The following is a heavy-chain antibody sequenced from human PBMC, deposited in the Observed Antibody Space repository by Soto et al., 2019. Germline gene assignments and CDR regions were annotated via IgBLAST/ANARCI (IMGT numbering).Heavy chain of an antibody. CDR2: ISWNSGSI. Sequence: HPGGSLRLSCAASGFTFDDYAMHWVRQAPGKGLEWVSGISWNSGSIGYADPVKGRFTISRDNAKNSLYLQMNSLRAEDTALYYCAKDMGYSSSWYGAFDIWGQGTMVTVSS. V-gene: IGHV3-9*01. CDR3: AKDMGYSSSWYGAFDI. D-gene: IGHD6-13*01. J-gene: IGHJ3*02. CDR1: GFTFDDYA.